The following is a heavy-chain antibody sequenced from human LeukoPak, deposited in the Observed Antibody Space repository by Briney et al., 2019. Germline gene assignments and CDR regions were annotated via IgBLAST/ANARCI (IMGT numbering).Heavy chain of an antibody. V-gene: IGHV3-23*01. Sequence: GGSLRLSCAASGFTFSSYAMSWVRQAPGKGLEWVSAISGSGGSTYYADSVKGRFTISRDNSKNTLYLQMSSLRTEDTAMYYCTTSPVPGIDYWGQGIQVTVSS. J-gene: IGHJ4*02. CDR1: GFTFSSYA. CDR3: TTSPVPGIDY. CDR2: ISGSGGST. D-gene: IGHD6-19*01.